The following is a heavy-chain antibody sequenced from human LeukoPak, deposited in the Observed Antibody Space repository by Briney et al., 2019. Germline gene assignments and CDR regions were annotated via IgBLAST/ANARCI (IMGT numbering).Heavy chain of an antibody. CDR3: ARFNSGTLYDY. Sequence: ASVKVSCKASAYTFTDYYMHWVRQAPGQGLEWMGWIHPNSGGTNFAQKFQGRVTMTRDTSVSTAYMELSGLRSDDTAVYYCARFNSGTLYDYWGKGTLVTSPQ. J-gene: IGHJ4*02. D-gene: IGHD1-26*01. CDR2: IHPNSGGT. CDR1: AYTFTDYY. V-gene: IGHV1-2*02.